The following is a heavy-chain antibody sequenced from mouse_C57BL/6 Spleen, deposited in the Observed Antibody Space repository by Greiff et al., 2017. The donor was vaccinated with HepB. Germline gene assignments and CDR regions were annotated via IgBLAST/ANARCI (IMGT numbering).Heavy chain of an antibody. D-gene: IGHD1-1*01. CDR3: TRWIYYGSSPYYAMDY. CDR1: GYTFTDYE. Sequence: VKLQESGAELVRPGASVTLSCKASGYTFTDYEMHWVKQTPVHGLEWIGAIDPETGGTDYNQKFKGKAILTADKSSSTAYMELRSLTSEDSAVYYYTRWIYYGSSPYYAMDYWGQGTSVTVSS. CDR2: IDPETGGT. V-gene: IGHV1-15*01. J-gene: IGHJ4*01.